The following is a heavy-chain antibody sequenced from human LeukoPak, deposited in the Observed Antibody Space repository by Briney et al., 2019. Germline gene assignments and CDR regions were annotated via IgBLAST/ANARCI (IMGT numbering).Heavy chain of an antibody. CDR1: GGTFSSCA. V-gene: IGHV1-69*13. Sequence: SVKVCCKASGGTFSSCAISWVRPAPGQGLAWMGGIIPIFGTANYAQKFQGRVTITADESTSTAYMEPSSLRSEDTAVYYCARDRVRAPYYYYYMDVWGKGTTVTVSS. CDR3: ARDRVRAPYYYYYMDV. J-gene: IGHJ6*03. CDR2: IIPIFGTA. D-gene: IGHD5/OR15-5a*01.